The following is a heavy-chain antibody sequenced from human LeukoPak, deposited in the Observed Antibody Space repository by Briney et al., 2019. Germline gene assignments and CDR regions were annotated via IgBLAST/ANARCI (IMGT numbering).Heavy chain of an antibody. D-gene: IGHD3-16*01. CDR1: GGSINSSY. Sequence: PSETLSLTCTVSGGSINSSYWNWIRQPPGEGLEWIGYIYYSGSTNFNPSPKSRVTLSLDTSKNQFSLKLSSVTAADTAVYYCARVASGGFMDVWGKGTTVTVSS. V-gene: IGHV4-59*01. CDR2: IYYSGST. CDR3: ARVASGGFMDV. J-gene: IGHJ6*03.